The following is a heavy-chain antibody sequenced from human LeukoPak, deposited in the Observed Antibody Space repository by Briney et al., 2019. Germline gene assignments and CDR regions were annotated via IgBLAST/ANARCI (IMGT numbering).Heavy chain of an antibody. CDR1: GYTFTGYY. J-gene: IGHJ3*02. D-gene: IGHD2-2*01. Sequence: ASVKVSCKASGYTFTGYYMHWVRQAPGQGLEWMGWINPNSGGTNYAQKFQGRVTMTTDTSTSTAYMELRSLRSDDTAVYYCARFLVNIVVVPAAIPAPADAFDIWGQGTMVTVSS. CDR2: INPNSGGT. V-gene: IGHV1-2*02. CDR3: ARFLVNIVVVPAAIPAPADAFDI.